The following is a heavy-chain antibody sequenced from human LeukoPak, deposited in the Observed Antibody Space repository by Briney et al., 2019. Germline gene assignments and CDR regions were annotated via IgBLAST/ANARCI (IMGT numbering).Heavy chain of an antibody. CDR3: AKDLQWELWAYYCDY. J-gene: IGHJ4*02. Sequence: GGSLRLSCAASGFTFSNYGMHWVRQAPGKGLEWVAFIRYDGSNKYYTDSVKGRFTISRDNSKNTLYLQTNSLRAEDAAVYYCAKDLQWELWAYYCDYWGQGTLVTVSS. CDR2: IRYDGSNK. V-gene: IGHV3-30*02. CDR1: GFTFSNYG. D-gene: IGHD1-26*01.